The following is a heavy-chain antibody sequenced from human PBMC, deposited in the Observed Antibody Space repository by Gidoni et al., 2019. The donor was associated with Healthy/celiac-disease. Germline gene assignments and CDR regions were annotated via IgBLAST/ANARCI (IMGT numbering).Heavy chain of an antibody. CDR1: GFTFSSYG. Sequence: QVQLVESGGGVVQPGRSLRLSCAASGFTFSSYGMHWVRQAPGKGLEWGAVIWYDGSNKYYADSVKGRFTISRDNSKNTLYLQMNSLRAEDTAVYYCARDPTPPYDYIWGSYRPNWFDPWGQGTLVTVSS. CDR3: ARDPTPPYDYIWGSYRPNWFDP. J-gene: IGHJ5*02. CDR2: IWYDGSNK. V-gene: IGHV3-33*01. D-gene: IGHD3-16*02.